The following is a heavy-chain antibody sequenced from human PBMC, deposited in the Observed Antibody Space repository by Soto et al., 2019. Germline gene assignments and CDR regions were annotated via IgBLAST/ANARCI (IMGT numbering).Heavy chain of an antibody. CDR1: GGTFSSYS. V-gene: IGHV1-69*13. Sequence: GASVKVSCKDSGGTFSSYSISWVRQAPGQGLEWMGGIIPIFGTANYAQKFQGRVTITADESTSTAYMELSSLRSEDTAVYYCAREDLRGVAVAGPMDVWRQRTRV. D-gene: IGHD6-19*01. J-gene: IGHJ6*02. CDR2: IIPIFGTA. CDR3: AREDLRGVAVAGPMDV.